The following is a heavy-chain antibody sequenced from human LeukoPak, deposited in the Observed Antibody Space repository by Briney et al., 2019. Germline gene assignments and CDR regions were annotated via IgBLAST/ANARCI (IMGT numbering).Heavy chain of an antibody. D-gene: IGHD4-17*01. J-gene: IGHJ4*02. CDR2: IYYSGST. Sequence: SETLPLTCTVSGGSVSSGSYYWSWIRQPPGKGLEWIGCIYYSGSTNYNPSLKSRVTISVDTSKNQFSLKLSSVTAADTAVYYCAGENGDRVFDYWGQGTLVTVSS. CDR1: GGSVSSGSYY. CDR3: AGENGDRVFDY. V-gene: IGHV4-61*01.